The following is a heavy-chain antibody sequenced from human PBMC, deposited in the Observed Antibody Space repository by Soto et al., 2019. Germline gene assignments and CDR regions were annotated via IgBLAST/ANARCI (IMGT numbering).Heavy chain of an antibody. CDR3: ARDIRSYYYDSSGYYHNWFDP. D-gene: IGHD3-22*01. Sequence: QVQLQESGPGLVKPSETLSLTCTVSGGSISSYYWSWIRQPPGNGLEWIGYIYYSGSTNYNPSLKSRVTLSVDTSKNPFSLKLSSVTAADTAVYYCARDIRSYYYDSSGYYHNWFDPWGQGTLVTVSS. V-gene: IGHV4-59*01. J-gene: IGHJ5*02. CDR2: IYYSGST. CDR1: GGSISSYY.